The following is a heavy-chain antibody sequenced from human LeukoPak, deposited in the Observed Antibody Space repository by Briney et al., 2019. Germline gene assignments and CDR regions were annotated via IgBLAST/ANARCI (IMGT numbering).Heavy chain of an antibody. CDR1: GFSLSTGGVG. V-gene: IGHV2-5*02. CDR2: IYWDDDK. J-gene: IGHJ5*02. Sequence: SGPTLVKPTQTLTLTCTFSGFSLSTGGVGVGWIRQPPGKALEWLALIYWDDDKRYSPSLKSRLTITKDTSKNQVVLTMTNMDPVDTATYYCAHLTYYDFWSAQGGWFDPWGQGTLVTVSS. D-gene: IGHD3-3*01. CDR3: AHLTYYDFWSAQGGWFDP.